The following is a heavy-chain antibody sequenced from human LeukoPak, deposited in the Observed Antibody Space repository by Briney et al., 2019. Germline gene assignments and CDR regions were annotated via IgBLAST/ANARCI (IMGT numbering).Heavy chain of an antibody. V-gene: IGHV1-18*01. CDR1: GYTFTTYG. D-gene: IGHD3-22*01. J-gene: IGHJ4*02. CDR3: ARILYYDSSGPPDY. CDR2: ISAYNGDT. Sequence: ASVKVSCTASGYTFTTYGISWVRQAPGQGLEWMGWISAYNGDTNYAQRLQGRVTMTTDTSTSTAYMELRSLRSDDTAVYYCARILYYDSSGPPDYWGQGTLVTVSS.